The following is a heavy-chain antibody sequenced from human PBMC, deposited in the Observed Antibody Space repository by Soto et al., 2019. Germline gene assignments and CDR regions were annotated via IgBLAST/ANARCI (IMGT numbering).Heavy chain of an antibody. Sequence: QVQLVESGGSVVQPGRSLRLSCAASRFPFTSYGMDWVREGPDKGLEWVAIISYADSVKGRFTISRDNSKNTLYLQMNSLRPEDTALYYCVGGQYYFDYRGQGTLVIVSS. V-gene: IGHV3-30*03. D-gene: IGHD3-10*01. CDR2: ISY. CDR3: VGGQYYFDY. CDR1: RFPFTSYG. J-gene: IGHJ4*02.